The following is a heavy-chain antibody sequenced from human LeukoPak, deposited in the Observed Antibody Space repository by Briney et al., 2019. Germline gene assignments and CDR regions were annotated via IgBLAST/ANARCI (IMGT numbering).Heavy chain of an antibody. D-gene: IGHD3-22*01. CDR1: GFSLSASGMC. CDR3: GYRDNYYDSSAINL. CDR2: IDWDDDK. V-gene: IGHV2-70*11. J-gene: IGHJ4*02. Sequence: SGPTLVNPTQTLTLTCTFSGFSLSASGMCVSWIRQPPGKALEWLARIDWDDDKYYSTSLKTRLTISKDTSKNQVVLTMTNMDPVDTATYYCGYRDNYYDSSAINLWGQGTLVTVSS.